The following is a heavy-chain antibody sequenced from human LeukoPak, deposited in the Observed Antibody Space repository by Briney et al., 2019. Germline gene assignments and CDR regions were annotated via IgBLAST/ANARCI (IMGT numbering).Heavy chain of an antibody. Sequence: ASVKVSCKASGYTFTGYYMHWVRQAPGQGLEWMGWINSNSGGTKYAQKFQGRVTMTRDTSISIAYMELSRLRSDDTAVYYCARDPALIPVIPGYWGQGTLVTVSS. CDR3: ARDPALIPVIPGY. CDR2: INSNSGGT. J-gene: IGHJ4*02. V-gene: IGHV1-2*02. CDR1: GYTFTGYY. D-gene: IGHD3-16*01.